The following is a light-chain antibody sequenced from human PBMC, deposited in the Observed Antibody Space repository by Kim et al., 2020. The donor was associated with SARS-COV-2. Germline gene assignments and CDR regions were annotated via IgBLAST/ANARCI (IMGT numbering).Light chain of an antibody. CDR2: AAS. CDR3: QQSYSTPLHT. Sequence: ASVGDRVTISCRANQNIATYLKWYQHKARKAPQLLIYAASSLRSGVPSRFSGSGSGTDFTLTISSLQPDDFATYYCQQSYSTPLHTFGQGTKLEI. V-gene: IGKV1-39*01. CDR1: QNIATY. J-gene: IGKJ2*01.